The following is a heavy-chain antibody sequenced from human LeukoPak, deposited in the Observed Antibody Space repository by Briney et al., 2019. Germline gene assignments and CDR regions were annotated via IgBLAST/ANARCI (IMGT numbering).Heavy chain of an antibody. Sequence: NPSETPSLTCTVSGGSISSYYWSWIRQPAGKGLEWIGRIYTSGSTNYNPSLKSRVTMSVDTSKNQFSLKLSSVTAADTAVYYCARDQTYSGSGIYTYFDYWGQGILVTVSS. CDR1: GGSISSYY. D-gene: IGHD3-10*01. CDR3: ARDQTYSGSGIYTYFDY. CDR2: IYTSGST. J-gene: IGHJ4*02. V-gene: IGHV4-4*07.